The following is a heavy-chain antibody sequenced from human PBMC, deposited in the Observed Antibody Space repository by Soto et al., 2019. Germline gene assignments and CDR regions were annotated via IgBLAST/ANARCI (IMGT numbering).Heavy chain of an antibody. CDR2: IRFDGSNE. CDR3: ARDGIGGTVFRGYLDY. V-gene: IGHV3-33*01. J-gene: IGHJ4*02. CDR1: GGIFHGYG. D-gene: IGHD1-7*01. Sequence: QEQLVESGGGVVQPGTSLRLSCAVPGGIFHGYGMHWVRQAPGKGLEWVAIIRFDGSNEEYADSVKGRFTISRDNSKNTLYLQMNTLGAEDTAVYYCARDGIGGTVFRGYLDYWGQGIVVTVSS.